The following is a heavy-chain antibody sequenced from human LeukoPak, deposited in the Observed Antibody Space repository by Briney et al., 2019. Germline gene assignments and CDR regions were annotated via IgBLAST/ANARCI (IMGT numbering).Heavy chain of an antibody. J-gene: IGHJ6*03. CDR3: ARVVRKSDYYYYMDV. D-gene: IGHD6-13*01. CDR2: ISSSSSYI. CDR1: GFTFSSYS. V-gene: IGHV3-21*01. Sequence: GGSLRLSCAASGFTFSSYSMDWVRQAPGKGLEWVTSISSSSSYIYYADSVKVRFTISRDNAKNSLYLQMNSLRAEDTAVYYCARVVRKSDYYYYMDVWGKGTTVTDCS.